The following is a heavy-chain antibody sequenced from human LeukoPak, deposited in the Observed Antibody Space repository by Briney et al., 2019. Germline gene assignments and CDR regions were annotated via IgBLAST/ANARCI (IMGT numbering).Heavy chain of an antibody. D-gene: IGHD2-2*01. CDR3: ARHVRRYCSSTSCYEYYYYYMDV. CDR2: IYHSGST. CDR1: GGSFSGYY. V-gene: IGHV4-34*01. Sequence: SETLSLTCAIYGGSFSGYYWSWIRQPPGKGLEWIGEIYHSGSTNYNPSLKSRVTISVDTSKNQFSLKLSSVTAADTAVYYCARHVRRYCSSTSCYEYYYYYMDVWGKGTTVTVSS. J-gene: IGHJ6*03.